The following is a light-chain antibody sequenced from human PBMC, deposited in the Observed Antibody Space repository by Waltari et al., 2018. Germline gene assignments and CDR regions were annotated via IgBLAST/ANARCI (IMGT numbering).Light chain of an antibody. Sequence: LSLSPGESATLSCRTSQSVTRALAWYQQKPGQAPRLLIYGASNRATGIPDRFSGSGSGTDFSLTISSLEPEDFAVYYCQHYLRLPVTFGQGTKVEVK. V-gene: IGKV3-20*01. CDR2: GAS. CDR1: QSVTRA. J-gene: IGKJ1*01. CDR3: QHYLRLPVT.